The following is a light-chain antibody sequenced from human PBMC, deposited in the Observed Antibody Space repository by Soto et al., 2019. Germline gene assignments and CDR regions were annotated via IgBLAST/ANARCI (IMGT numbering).Light chain of an antibody. Sequence: EIVLTQSPGTLSLSPGERATLSCRASQSVSSSYLAWYQQKPGQAPRLLIYGASSRATGIADRFSGSGSGTDFTLTISRLEPEDCAVYYCQQYGSSPAFGPGTKVDIK. V-gene: IGKV3-20*01. J-gene: IGKJ3*01. CDR3: QQYGSSPA. CDR1: QSVSSSY. CDR2: GAS.